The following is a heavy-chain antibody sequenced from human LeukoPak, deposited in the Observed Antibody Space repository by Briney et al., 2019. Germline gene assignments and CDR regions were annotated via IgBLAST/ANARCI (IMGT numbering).Heavy chain of an antibody. D-gene: IGHD5-18*01. CDR2: ISYDGSNK. CDR1: GFTFSSYA. Sequence: PGRSLRLSCAASGFTFSSYAMHWVRQAPGKGLEWVAVISYDGSNKYYADSVKGRFTISRDNSKNTLYLQMNSLRAEDTAVYYCARDLAAAKPSHAFNIWGQGTMVTVSS. V-gene: IGHV3-30*04. J-gene: IGHJ3*02. CDR3: ARDLAAAKPSHAFNI.